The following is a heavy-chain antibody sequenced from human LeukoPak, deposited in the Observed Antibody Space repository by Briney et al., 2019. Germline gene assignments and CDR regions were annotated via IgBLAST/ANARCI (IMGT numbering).Heavy chain of an antibody. CDR1: GFAFRNHA. CDR3: ARRGGSNGWGAFDI. J-gene: IGHJ3*02. D-gene: IGHD6-19*01. Sequence: GGSLRLSCVGSGFAFRNHAMNWVRLAPGKGLEWISTSGGGGRDTYYGDSVKGRFTISGDNSKNILYLQMNSLNGADTALYYCARRGGSNGWGAFDIWGQGTMVTVSS. CDR2: SGGGGRDT. V-gene: IGHV3-23*01.